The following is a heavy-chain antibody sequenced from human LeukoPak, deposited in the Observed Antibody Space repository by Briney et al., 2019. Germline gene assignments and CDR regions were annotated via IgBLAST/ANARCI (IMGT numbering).Heavy chain of an antibody. CDR3: AKDWVCDSSSCPVGSGSLDLLY. V-gene: IGHV3-30*18. Sequence: PGRSLRLSCAASGFTFSSYGIHWVRQAPGKGLEWVAVISYDGSNKYYADSVKGRFTISRDNSKNTLYLQMNSLRAEDTAVYYCAKDWVCDSSSCPVGSGSLDLLYWGQGTLVTVSS. CDR1: GFTFSSYG. J-gene: IGHJ4*02. CDR2: ISYDGSNK. D-gene: IGHD6-13*01.